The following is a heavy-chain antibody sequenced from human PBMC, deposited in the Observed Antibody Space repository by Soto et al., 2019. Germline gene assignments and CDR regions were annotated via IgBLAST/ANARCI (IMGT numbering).Heavy chain of an antibody. CDR2: IYYTGST. J-gene: IGHJ4*02. D-gene: IGHD6-13*01. V-gene: IGHV4-61*01. CDR3: ARGLSSPSNLDC. Sequence: SETLSLTCTVSGGSVGSVSYYWSWIRQPPGKGLEWVAYIYYTGSTNYNPSLKSRVTISADTSKNQFSLRLNSVTAADTAVYYCARGLSSPSNLDCWGQATLVTVSS. CDR1: GGSVGSVSYY.